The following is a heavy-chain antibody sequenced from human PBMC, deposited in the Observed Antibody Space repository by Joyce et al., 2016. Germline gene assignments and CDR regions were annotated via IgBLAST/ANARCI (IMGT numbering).Heavy chain of an antibody. CDR1: GYTFTNFD. J-gene: IGHJ4*02. CDR3: ARNKYGTGDFDF. V-gene: IGHV1-8*01. CDR2: MTPNSGNT. Sequence: QVQLVQSGAEVKKPGASVKVSCKASGYTFTNFDINWVRQAPGQGLEWLGWMTPNSGNTGYAHNFQGRVTMTRDTSISTAYMELSSLRSEDTAVYFCARNKYGTGDFDFWGQGTPVTVSS. D-gene: IGHD7-27*01.